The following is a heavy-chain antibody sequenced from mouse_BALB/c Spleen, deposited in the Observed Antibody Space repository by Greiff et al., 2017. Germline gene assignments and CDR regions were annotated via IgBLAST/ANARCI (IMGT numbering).Heavy chain of an antibody. CDR1: GFTFSDYY. D-gene: IGHD1-1*01. V-gene: IGHV5-4*02. Sequence: EVQLVESGGGLVKPGGSLKLSCAASGFTFSDYYMYWVRQTPEKRLEWVATISDGGSYTYYPDSVKGRFTISRDNAKNNLYLQMSSLKSEDTAMYYCARGTVEYFDYWGQGTTLTVSS. J-gene: IGHJ2*01. CDR2: ISDGGSYT. CDR3: ARGTVEYFDY.